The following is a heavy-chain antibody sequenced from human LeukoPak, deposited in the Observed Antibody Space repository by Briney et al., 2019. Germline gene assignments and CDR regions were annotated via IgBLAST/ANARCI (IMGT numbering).Heavy chain of an antibody. J-gene: IGHJ4*02. Sequence: SETLSLTCPAHGGSFSGYYWTWIRQSPGRGMEWIGEVNSRGSANYNPSLTSRVTISVDTSKNQFSLRLTSVTAADAGVYYCARDAFCLNGVCYSGRYDYWGQGILVSVSS. CDR2: VNSRGSA. CDR1: GGSFSGYY. V-gene: IGHV4-34*01. D-gene: IGHD2-21*02. CDR3: ARDAFCLNGVCYSGRYDY.